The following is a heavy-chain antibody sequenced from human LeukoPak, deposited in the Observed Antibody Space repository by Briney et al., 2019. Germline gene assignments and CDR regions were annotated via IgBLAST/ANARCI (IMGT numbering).Heavy chain of an antibody. CDR1: GGSISSSSYY. J-gene: IGHJ5*02. CDR3: ARVPHPSVWGRRGWFDP. V-gene: IGHV4-39*07. Sequence: SETLSLTCTVSGGSISSSSYYWGWIRQPPGKGLEWIGSIYYSGSTYYNPSLKSRVTISVDTSKNQFSLKLSSVTAADTAVYYCARVPHPSVWGRRGWFDPWGQGTLVTVSS. D-gene: IGHD3-16*01. CDR2: IYYSGST.